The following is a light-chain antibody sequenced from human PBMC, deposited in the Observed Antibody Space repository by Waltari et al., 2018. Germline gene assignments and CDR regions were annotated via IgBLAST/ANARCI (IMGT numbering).Light chain of an antibody. V-gene: IGLV2-14*03. Sequence: QSALTQPASVSGSPGQSITISCTGTSSDVAGSNYVSWYQQHPGKAPKLMIYDVSNRPSGVSNRFSGSKSGNTASLTISGLQAEDEADYYCSSYTSSSTVVFGGGTKLTVL. CDR1: SSDVAGSNY. CDR3: SSYTSSSTVV. J-gene: IGLJ2*01. CDR2: DVS.